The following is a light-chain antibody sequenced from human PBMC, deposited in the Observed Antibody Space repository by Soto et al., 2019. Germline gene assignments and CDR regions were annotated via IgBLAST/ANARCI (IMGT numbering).Light chain of an antibody. CDR1: QTVGSY. CDR3: QQRSNWPST. CDR2: DAS. V-gene: IGKV3-11*01. J-gene: IGKJ4*01. Sequence: EIVLTQSPVTLSLSPGERATLSCRASQTVGSYLAWYQQKPGQAPRLLIYDASNRAAGIPARFSGSGSGTDVTLTINSLEPEDFAVYYCQQRSNWPSTVGGGTKVEIK.